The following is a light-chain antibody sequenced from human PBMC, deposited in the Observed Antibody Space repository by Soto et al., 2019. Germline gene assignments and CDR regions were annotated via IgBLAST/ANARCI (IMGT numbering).Light chain of an antibody. Sequence: EIVLTQSPATLSLSPGERATLSCRASQSARSDYLAWYRHNPGQPPRLLIYDASTRAPGIPDRFSGSGSGTDFTLTIGRLEPEDFAVYYCQHYGSSTAFGQGTRVENK. V-gene: IGKV3-20*01. CDR3: QHYGSSTA. CDR1: QSARSDY. CDR2: DAS. J-gene: IGKJ1*01.